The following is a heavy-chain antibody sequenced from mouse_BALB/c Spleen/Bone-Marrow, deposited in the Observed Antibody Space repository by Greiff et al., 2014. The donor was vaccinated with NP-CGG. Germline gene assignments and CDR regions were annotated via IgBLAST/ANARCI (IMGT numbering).Heavy chain of an antibody. CDR1: GYTFTTYT. J-gene: IGHJ4*01. Sequence: VQRVESGAKLARPGASVKMSCKASGYTFTTYTMHWVKQRPGQGLEWIGYINPSSGYTNYNQKFKDKATLTADKSSSTAYMQLSSLTSEDSAVYFCAKRDIYYGYDGNAMDYWGQGTSVTVSS. D-gene: IGHD2-2*01. V-gene: IGHV1-4*01. CDR2: INPSSGYT. CDR3: AKRDIYYGYDGNAMDY.